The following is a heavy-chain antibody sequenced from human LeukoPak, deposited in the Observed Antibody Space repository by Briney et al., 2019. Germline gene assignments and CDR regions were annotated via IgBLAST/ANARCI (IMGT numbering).Heavy chain of an antibody. J-gene: IGHJ3*02. CDR3: AREGFCSSTSCPDAFDI. V-gene: IGHV4-39*07. D-gene: IGHD2-2*01. Sequence: PSETPSLTCTVSGGSISSSSYYWGWIRQPPGKGLEWIGNIYYSGSTYYNPSLKSRVTISVDTSKNQFSLKLSSVTAADTAVYYCAREGFCSSTSCPDAFDIWGQGTMVTVSS. CDR1: GGSISSSSYY. CDR2: IYYSGST.